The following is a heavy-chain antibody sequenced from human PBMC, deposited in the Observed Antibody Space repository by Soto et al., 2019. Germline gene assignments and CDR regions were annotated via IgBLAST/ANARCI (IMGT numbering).Heavy chain of an antibody. CDR1: GGSFSGYY. V-gene: IGHV4-34*01. CDR2: IYYSGST. CDR3: ARGVDGISNWFDP. Sequence: PSETLSLTCAVYGGSFSGYYWSWIRQPPGKGLEWIGSIYYSGSTYYNPSLKSRVTISVDTSKNQFSLKLSSVTAADTAVYYCARGVDGISNWFDPWGQGTLVTVSS. J-gene: IGHJ5*02. D-gene: IGHD5-12*01.